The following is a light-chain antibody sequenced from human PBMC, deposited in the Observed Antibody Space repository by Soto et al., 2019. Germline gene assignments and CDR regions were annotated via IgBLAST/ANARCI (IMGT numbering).Light chain of an antibody. J-gene: IGKJ1*01. CDR1: QDIKNE. V-gene: IGKV1-6*01. Sequence: AIQMSQSPSSLSASVGDRVTITCRASQDIKNELGWYQQKPGKAPNVLIYAASTLLSGVPSRFSGAGSGTDFTLIISSLQPEDFATYYCLQDHNYPRTFGQGTRVEIK. CDR2: AAS. CDR3: LQDHNYPRT.